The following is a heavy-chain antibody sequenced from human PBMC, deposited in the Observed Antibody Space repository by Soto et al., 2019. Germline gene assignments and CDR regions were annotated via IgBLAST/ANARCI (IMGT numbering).Heavy chain of an antibody. V-gene: IGHV1-2*02. Sequence: QVQLVQSGAEVKKPGASVKVSCKTSGYTFAAYYIHWIRQAPGQGLEWMGWINPTSGGTVYAQNFQDRVSMTRDTSISTAYMELRRLNSDDTAVYYCARDPDYGDDWGYYFDSGGEATAVTVSS. CDR1: GYTFAAYY. D-gene: IGHD4-17*01. CDR2: INPTSGGT. CDR3: ARDPDYGDDWGYYFDS. J-gene: IGHJ4*02.